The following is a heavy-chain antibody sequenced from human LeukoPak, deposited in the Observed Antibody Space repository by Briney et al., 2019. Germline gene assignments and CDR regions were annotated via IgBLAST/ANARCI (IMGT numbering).Heavy chain of an antibody. CDR2: IYYSGST. CDR1: GGSISSYY. CDR3: ARGGRYYYDSSGYFDY. V-gene: IGHV4-59*01. J-gene: IGHJ4*02. D-gene: IGHD3-22*01. Sequence: ETLSLTCTVSGGSISSYYWSWIRQPPGKGLEWIGYIYYSGSTNYNPSLKSRVTISVDTSKNQFSLKLSSVTAADTAVYYCARGGRYYYDSSGYFDYWGQGTLVTVSS.